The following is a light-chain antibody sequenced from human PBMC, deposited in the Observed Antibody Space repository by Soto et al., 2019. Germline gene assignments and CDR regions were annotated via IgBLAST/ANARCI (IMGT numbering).Light chain of an antibody. CDR3: QQSNSYPYT. J-gene: IGKJ2*01. CDR2: AAS. CDR1: KGISSW. V-gene: IGKV1-5*01. Sequence: DIHMTQSPSTLSASVGDRVTITCRASKGISSWFACYQQKPGKAPKLLMYAASSLESGVPSRFSGSGSGTEFTLTISSLQPDDFASYDCQQSNSYPYTFGKGTNVDIK.